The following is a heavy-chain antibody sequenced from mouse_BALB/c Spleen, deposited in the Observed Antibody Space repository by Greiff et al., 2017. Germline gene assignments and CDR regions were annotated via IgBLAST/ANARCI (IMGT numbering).Heavy chain of an antibody. Sequence: EVQLVESGGDLVKPGGSLKLSCAASGFTFSSYGMSWVRQTPDKRLEWVATISSGGSYTYYPDSVKGRFTISRDNAKNTLYLQMSSLKSEDTAMYYCARRAGTKAMDYWGQGTSVTVSS. J-gene: IGHJ4*01. CDR3: ARRAGTKAMDY. D-gene: IGHD4-1*01. CDR1: GFTFSSYG. CDR2: ISSGGSYT. V-gene: IGHV5-6*01.